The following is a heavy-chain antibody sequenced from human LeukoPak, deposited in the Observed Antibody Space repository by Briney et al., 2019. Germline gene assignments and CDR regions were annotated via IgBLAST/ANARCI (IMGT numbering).Heavy chain of an antibody. CDR3: ARVQGQLLSDDAFDI. CDR1: GCTFSSYA. Sequence: SVKVSCKASGCTFSSYAISWVRQAPGQGLEWMGGIIPIFGTANYAQKFQGRVTITADESTSTPYMELSSLRSEDTAVYYCARVQGQLLSDDAFDIWGQGTMVTVSS. J-gene: IGHJ3*02. CDR2: IIPIFGTA. V-gene: IGHV1-69*13. D-gene: IGHD2-2*01.